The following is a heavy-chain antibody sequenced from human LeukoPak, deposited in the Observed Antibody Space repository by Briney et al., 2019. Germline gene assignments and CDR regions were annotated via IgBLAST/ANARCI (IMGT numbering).Heavy chain of an antibody. CDR2: TYYRTQWYH. Sequence: SQTLSLTCAISGDSVSTNTGAWNWIRQSPSRGLEWLGRTYYRTQWYHDHAVSVKGRISINPDTSKNQFSLQLKSVTREDTAVYYCAREDRGGNGHFDFWGQGTLVGVSS. CDR3: AREDRGGNGHFDF. V-gene: IGHV6-1*01. CDR1: GDSVSTNTGA. D-gene: IGHD1-26*01. J-gene: IGHJ4*02.